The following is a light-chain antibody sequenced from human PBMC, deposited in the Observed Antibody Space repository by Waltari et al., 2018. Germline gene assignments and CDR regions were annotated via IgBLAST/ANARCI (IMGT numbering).Light chain of an antibody. Sequence: QSVLTQPPSISAAPGQRVPISCPGSSSNIGSDPVSWYLQLPGTAPKVLIFDDNKRPSGVPDRISASKSGTSATLDITGLQTGDEAVYYCGGWDSSLRAGVFGGGTKVTV. V-gene: IGLV1-51*01. CDR3: GGWDSSLRAGV. CDR1: SSNIGSDP. CDR2: DDN. J-gene: IGLJ3*02.